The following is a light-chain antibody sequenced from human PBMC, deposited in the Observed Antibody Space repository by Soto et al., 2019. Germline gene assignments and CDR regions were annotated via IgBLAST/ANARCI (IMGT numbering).Light chain of an antibody. CDR3: QRYDNWPLT. CDR1: QSISGN. Sequence: EIVMTQSPATLSVSPGESATLSCRASQSISGNLAWYQQKPGLAPRLLIYHTSTRATGVPAMFSGSGSGTEFSLPISSLQSEDFAVSYCQRYDNWPLTFGGGTKVDIK. J-gene: IGKJ4*01. V-gene: IGKV3-15*01. CDR2: HTS.